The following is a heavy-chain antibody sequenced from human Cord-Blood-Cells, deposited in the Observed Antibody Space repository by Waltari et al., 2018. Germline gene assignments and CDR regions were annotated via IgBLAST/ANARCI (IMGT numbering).Heavy chain of an antibody. CDR2: IYHSGST. J-gene: IGHJ4*02. CDR3: ARDRPATGYDFWSGYYDY. V-gene: IGHV4-38-2*02. D-gene: IGHD3-3*01. CDR1: GYSISSGYY. Sequence: QVQLQESGPGLVKPSETLSLTCAVSGYSISSGYYCGWIRPPPGKGLEWIGSIYHSGSTYYNPSLKSRVTISVDTSKNQFSLKLSSVTAADTAVYYCARDRPATGYDFWSGYYDYWGQGTLVTVSS.